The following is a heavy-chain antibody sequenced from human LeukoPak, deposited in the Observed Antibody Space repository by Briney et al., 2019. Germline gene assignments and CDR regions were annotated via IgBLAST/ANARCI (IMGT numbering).Heavy chain of an antibody. CDR2: INSAGST. J-gene: IGHJ4*02. CDR1: GFTFSSYA. CDR3: AKDQNTVATAPFDY. Sequence: PGGSLRLSCAASGFTFSSYAMSWVGQAPGKGLEWVSAINSAGSTYYGDSVRGRFTISRDNSKNVLYLQMNSLRAEDTALYHCAKDQNTVATAPFDYWGQGTLVTVSS. D-gene: IGHD4-17*01. V-gene: IGHV3-23*01.